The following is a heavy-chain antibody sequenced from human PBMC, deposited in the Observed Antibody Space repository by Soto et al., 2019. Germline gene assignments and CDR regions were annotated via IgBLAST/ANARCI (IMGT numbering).Heavy chain of an antibody. J-gene: IGHJ4*02. CDR3: ARGILPWLPCDY. Sequence: ASVKVSCKASGYTFTSYAMHWVRQAPGQRLEWMGWINAGNGNTKYSQKFQGRVTITRDTSASTAYMELSSLRSEDTAVYYCARGILPWLPCDYWGQGTLVTVSS. CDR1: GYTFTSYA. V-gene: IGHV1-3*01. D-gene: IGHD6-19*01. CDR2: INAGNGNT.